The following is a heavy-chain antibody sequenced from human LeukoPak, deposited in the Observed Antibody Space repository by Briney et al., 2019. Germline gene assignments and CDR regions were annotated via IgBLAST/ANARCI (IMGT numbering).Heavy chain of an antibody. Sequence: PGGSLRLSCVASGFTFSSYNMHWVRQAPGKGLEWMTFVPYDGSNDYYADSVKGRFTISRDNSKNTLYLQMNSLRPEDTAVYYCARWGGDVTGYIVGLMDVWGKGTTVTVSS. CDR3: ARWGGDVTGYIVGLMDV. CDR2: VPYDGSND. J-gene: IGHJ6*04. D-gene: IGHD3-9*01. V-gene: IGHV3-30*02. CDR1: GFTFSSYN.